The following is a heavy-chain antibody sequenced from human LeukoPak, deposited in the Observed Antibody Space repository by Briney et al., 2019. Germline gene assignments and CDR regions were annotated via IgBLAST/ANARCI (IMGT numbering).Heavy chain of an antibody. Sequence: SETLSLTCTVSGGSISSYHWSWIRQPPGKGLEWIGYIYYSGSTNYNPSLKSRVTISVDTSKNQFSLKLSSATAADTAVYYCARLRYDILTGYHYWYFDLWGRGTLVTVSS. CDR1: GGSISSYH. J-gene: IGHJ2*01. V-gene: IGHV4-59*08. D-gene: IGHD3-9*01. CDR3: ARLRYDILTGYHYWYFDL. CDR2: IYYSGST.